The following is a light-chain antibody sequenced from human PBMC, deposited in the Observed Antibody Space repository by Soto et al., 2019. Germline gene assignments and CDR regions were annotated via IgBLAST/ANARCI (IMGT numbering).Light chain of an antibody. V-gene: IGKV1-9*01. CDR2: EAA. CDR1: HDISTY. CDR3: QQLYTICFL. Sequence: DMKWTQSPSLLSASVGDRVTIACRSSHDISTYLAWYQQKPGKAPKLMIYEAATLQGGVTSRFSGSGSGTEFTLTISGLLPEDVATYHCQQLYTICFLFGQGTRLEIK. J-gene: IGKJ5*01.